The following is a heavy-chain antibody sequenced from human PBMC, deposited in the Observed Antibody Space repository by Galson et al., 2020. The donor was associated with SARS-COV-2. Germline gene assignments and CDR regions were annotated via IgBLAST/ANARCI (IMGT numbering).Heavy chain of an antibody. J-gene: IGHJ3*01. D-gene: IGHD6-25*01. V-gene: IGHV3-7*01. CDR2: IKQDGSDK. Sequence: GGSLRLSCSVSGFTFSNYWMSWVRQPPGKGLEWVANIKQDGSDKYYVATVRGRFTISRDNAKNSLYLQMNSLRAEDTALYYCRAADNGFDVWGQGTMVTVSS. CDR1: GFTFSNYW. CDR3: RAADNGFDV.